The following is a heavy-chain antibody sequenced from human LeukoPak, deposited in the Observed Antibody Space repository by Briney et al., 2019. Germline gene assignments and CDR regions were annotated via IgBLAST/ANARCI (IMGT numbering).Heavy chain of an antibody. D-gene: IGHD3-10*01. CDR1: GFTFSNSW. V-gene: IGHV3-7*01. CDR3: ARDRGPNTFDY. J-gene: IGHJ4*02. Sequence: GGSLRLSCVASGFTFSNSWMIWVRQAPGKGPEWVASIKQDGSEKYYVDSVKGRFTISKDNAKNSLYLQMNSLRVEDMAIYYCARDRGPNTFDYWGQGTLVTASS. CDR2: IKQDGSEK.